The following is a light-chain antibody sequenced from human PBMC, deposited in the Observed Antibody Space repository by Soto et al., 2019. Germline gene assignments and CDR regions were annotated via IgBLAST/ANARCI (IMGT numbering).Light chain of an antibody. J-gene: IGLJ2*01. CDR1: KLGDKY. CDR2: QDS. CDR3: QAWDSTHGV. Sequence: SYQLTQPPSVSVSPGQTASITCSGDKLGDKYACWYQQKPGQSPVLVIYQDSKRPSGIPERFSGSNSGNTATLTISGSQAMDEADYYCQAWDSTHGVCGGGTKLTVL. V-gene: IGLV3-1*01.